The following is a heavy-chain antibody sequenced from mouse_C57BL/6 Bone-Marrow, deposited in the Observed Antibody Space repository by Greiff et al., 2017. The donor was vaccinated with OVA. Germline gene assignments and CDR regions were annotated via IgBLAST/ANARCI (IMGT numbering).Heavy chain of an antibody. CDR2: IDPANGNT. J-gene: IGHJ1*03. Sequence: VQLQQSVAELVRPGASVKLSCTASGFKFTNTYMHWVKQRPEQGLEWIGRIDPANGNTNYAPKFQGKATITADTSSNTAYLQLSSLTSEDTAIYYCARESSYFEWYFDCWGTGTTVTVSS. CDR1: GFKFTNTY. D-gene: IGHD1-1*01. V-gene: IGHV14-3*01. CDR3: ARESSYFEWYFDC.